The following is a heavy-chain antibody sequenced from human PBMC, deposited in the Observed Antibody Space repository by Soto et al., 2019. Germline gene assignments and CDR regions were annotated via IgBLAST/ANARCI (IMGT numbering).Heavy chain of an antibody. CDR3: ARGAHIVVVPAAGFDY. CDR2: INPSGGST. D-gene: IGHD2-2*01. V-gene: IGHV1-46*03. J-gene: IGHJ4*02. CDR1: GYTFTSYY. Sequence: GASVKVSCKASGYTFTSYYMHWVRQAPGQGLEWMGIINPSGGSTSYAQKFQGRVTMTRDTSTSTVYMELSSLRSEDTAVYYCARGAHIVVVPAAGFDYWGQGTLVTVSS.